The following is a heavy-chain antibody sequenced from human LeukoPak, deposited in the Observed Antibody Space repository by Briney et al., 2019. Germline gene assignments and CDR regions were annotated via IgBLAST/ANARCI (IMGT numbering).Heavy chain of an antibody. CDR3: ARVLTADLDY. Sequence: SETLSLTCTVSGGSISSYYWSWIRQPPGKGLEWIGEINHSGSTNYNPSLKSRVTISVDTSKNQFSLKLSSVTAADTAVYYCARVLTADLDYWGQGTLVTVSS. V-gene: IGHV4-34*01. CDR2: INHSGST. J-gene: IGHJ4*02. D-gene: IGHD2-8*02. CDR1: GGSISSYY.